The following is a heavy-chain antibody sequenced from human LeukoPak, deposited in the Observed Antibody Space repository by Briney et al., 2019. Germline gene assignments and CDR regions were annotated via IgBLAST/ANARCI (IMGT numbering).Heavy chain of an antibody. CDR1: GGTFSSYA. D-gene: IGHD3-10*01. V-gene: IGHV1-69*04. CDR3: ARSYYYGSGSLGY. CDR2: IIPILGIA. Sequence: SVKVSCKASGGTFSSYAISWVRQAPGQGLEWMGRIIPILGIANYAQKFQGRVTITADKSTSTAYMELSSLRSEDTAVYYCARSYYYGSGSLGYWGQGTLVTVSS. J-gene: IGHJ4*02.